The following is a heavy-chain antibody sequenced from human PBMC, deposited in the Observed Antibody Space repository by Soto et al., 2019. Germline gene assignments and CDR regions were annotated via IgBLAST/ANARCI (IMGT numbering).Heavy chain of an antibody. CDR1: GFSFSDYY. V-gene: IGHV3-11*01. CDR2: ISGRGTTI. J-gene: IGHJ5*02. Sequence: QVQLVESGGGLVKPGGSLRLSCAASGFSFSDYYMNWIRQAPGKGLEWVSYISGRGTTIYYVDSVKGRFTISRDNAKNSLYLQMNSLRAEAPAVYYCARGGGGNWFDPWGQGTLVTVSS. CDR3: ARGGGGNWFDP. D-gene: IGHD3-16*01.